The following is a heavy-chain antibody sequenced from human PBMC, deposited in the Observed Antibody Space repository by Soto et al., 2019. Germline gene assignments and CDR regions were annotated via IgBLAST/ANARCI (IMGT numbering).Heavy chain of an antibody. Sequence: GGSLRLSCAASGFTFSSYGMHWVRQAPGKGLEWVAVIWYDGSNKYYADSVKGRFTISRDNSKNTLYLQMNSLRAEDTAVYYCARDRHGDYPFFDYWGQGTLVTVSS. V-gene: IGHV3-33*01. CDR1: GFTFSSYG. CDR2: IWYDGSNK. D-gene: IGHD4-17*01. CDR3: ARDRHGDYPFFDY. J-gene: IGHJ4*02.